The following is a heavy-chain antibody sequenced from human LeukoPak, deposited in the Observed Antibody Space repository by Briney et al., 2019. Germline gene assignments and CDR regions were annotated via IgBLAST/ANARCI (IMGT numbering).Heavy chain of an antibody. Sequence: GGSLRLSCAASGFTVSSNYMSWVRQAPGKGLEWVSVIYSGGSTYYAGSVEGRFTISRDNSKNTLYLQMNSLRAEDTAVYYCARALKMAPIPALGYWGQGTLVTVSS. CDR3: ARALKMAPIPALGY. CDR1: GFTVSSNY. CDR2: IYSGGST. J-gene: IGHJ4*02. D-gene: IGHD5-24*01. V-gene: IGHV3-66*01.